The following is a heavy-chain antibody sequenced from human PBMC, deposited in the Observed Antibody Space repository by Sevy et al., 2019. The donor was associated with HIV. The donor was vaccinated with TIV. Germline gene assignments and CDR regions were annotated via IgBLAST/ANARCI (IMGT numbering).Heavy chain of an antibody. J-gene: IGHJ3*02. CDR3: ARAPHYYDSSGYYGWVDAFDI. V-gene: IGHV1-2*02. CDR1: GYTFTGYY. D-gene: IGHD3-22*01. CDR2: INPNSGGT. Sequence: ASVKVSCKASGYTFTGYYMHWVRQAPGQGLEWMGWINPNSGGTNYAQKFQGRVTMTRETSISTAYMEMSRLSSEDTAVYSCARAPHYYDSSGYYGWVDAFDIWGQGTMVTVSS.